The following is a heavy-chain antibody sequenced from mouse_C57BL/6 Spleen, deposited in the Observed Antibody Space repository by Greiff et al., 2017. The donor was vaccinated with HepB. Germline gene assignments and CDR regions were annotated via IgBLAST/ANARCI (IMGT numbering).Heavy chain of an antibody. D-gene: IGHD2-2*01. CDR2: IHPNSGST. CDR3: ARSLLYGYDGAMDY. CDR1: GYTFTSYW. V-gene: IGHV1-64*01. J-gene: IGHJ4*01. Sequence: VQLQQPGAELVKPGASVKLSCKASGYTFTSYWMHWVKQRPGQGLEWIGMIHPNSGSTNYNEKFKSKATLTVDKSSSTAYMQISSLTSEDSAVYYCARSLLYGYDGAMDYWGQGTSVTVSS.